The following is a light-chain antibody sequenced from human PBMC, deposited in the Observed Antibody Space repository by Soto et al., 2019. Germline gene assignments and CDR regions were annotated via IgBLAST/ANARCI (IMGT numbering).Light chain of an antibody. Sequence: QSALTQPPSASGSPGQSVTISCTGTSSDVGAYNYVSWYQQHAGKAPKLVIYEVTNRPSGVPDRFSGSKSANTASLTVSGLQAEDEAYYYCSSFASSNTWVFGGGTKLTVL. CDR2: EVT. CDR1: SSDVGAYNY. J-gene: IGLJ3*02. CDR3: SSFASSNTWV. V-gene: IGLV2-8*01.